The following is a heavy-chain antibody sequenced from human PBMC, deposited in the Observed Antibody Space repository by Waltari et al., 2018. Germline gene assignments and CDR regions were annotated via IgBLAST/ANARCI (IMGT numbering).Heavy chain of an antibody. V-gene: IGHV4-39*07. D-gene: IGHD2-2*01. CDR3: AGRYCSSTSCYRAFDI. J-gene: IGHJ3*02. CDR1: GGSISSSSYY. Sequence: QLQLQESGPGLVKPSETLSLTCTVSGGSISSSSYYWGWIRQPPGKGLEWIGSIYYSGSTYYNPSLKSRVTISVGTSKNQFSLKLSSVTAADTAVYYCAGRYCSSTSCYRAFDIWGQGTMVTVSS. CDR2: IYYSGST.